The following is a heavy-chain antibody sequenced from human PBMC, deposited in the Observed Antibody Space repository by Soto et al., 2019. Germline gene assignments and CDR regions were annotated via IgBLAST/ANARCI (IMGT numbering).Heavy chain of an antibody. CDR3: ARGGIPDWDGMDV. CDR2: IGTAGDP. CDR1: GFTFSRYG. V-gene: IGHV3-13*05. Sequence: EVQLVESGGGLVQTGGSLRLSCVASGFTFSRYGMYWVRQSTGKGLEWVSAIGTAGDPYYSGSVKGRFTISRENAKNALYLQMNSLRAGDTAVYYCARGGIPDWDGMDVWGHGTTVTVSS. J-gene: IGHJ6*02. D-gene: IGHD3-9*01.